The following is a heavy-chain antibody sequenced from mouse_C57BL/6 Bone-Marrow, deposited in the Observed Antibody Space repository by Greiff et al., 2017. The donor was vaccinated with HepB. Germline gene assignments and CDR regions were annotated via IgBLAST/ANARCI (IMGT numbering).Heavy chain of an antibody. CDR2: IWRGGST. J-gene: IGHJ4*01. V-gene: IGHV2-5*01. Sequence: VMLVESGPGLVQPSQSLSITCTVSGFSLTSYGVHWVRQSPGKGLEWLGVIWRGGSTDYNAAFMSRLSITKDNSKSQVFFKMNSLQADDTAIYYCAKNIPTTVVAHYAMDYWGQGTSVTVSS. CDR3: AKNIPTTVVAHYAMDY. CDR1: GFSLTSYG. D-gene: IGHD1-1*01.